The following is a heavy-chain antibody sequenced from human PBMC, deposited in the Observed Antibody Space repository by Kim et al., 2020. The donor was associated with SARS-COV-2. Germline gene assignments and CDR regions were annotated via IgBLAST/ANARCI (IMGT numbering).Heavy chain of an antibody. CDR2: IYYSGST. Sequence: SETLSLTCTVSGGSISSGDYYWSWIRQPPGKGLEWIGYIYYSGSTYYNPSLKSRVTISVDTSKNQFSLKLSSVTAADTAVYYCARDYYDSSGYYPRKHYWYFDLWGRGTLVTVSS. CDR3: ARDYYDSSGYYPRKHYWYFDL. V-gene: IGHV4-30-4*01. J-gene: IGHJ2*01. CDR1: GGSISSGDYY. D-gene: IGHD3-22*01.